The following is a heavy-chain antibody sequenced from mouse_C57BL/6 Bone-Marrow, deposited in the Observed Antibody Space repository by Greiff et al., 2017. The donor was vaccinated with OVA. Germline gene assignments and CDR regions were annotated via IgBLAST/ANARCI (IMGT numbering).Heavy chain of an antibody. D-gene: IGHD3-2*02. CDR3: ARGGKLTAQDWFAY. CDR2: IYPRDGST. J-gene: IGHJ3*01. CDR1: GYTFTDHT. Sequence: VKLMESDAELVKPGASVKISCKVSGYTFTDHTIHWMKQRPEQGLEWIGYIYPRDGSTKYNEKFKGKATLTADKSSSTAYMQLNSLTSEDSAVYFCARGGKLTAQDWFAYWGQGTLVTVSA. V-gene: IGHV1-78*01.